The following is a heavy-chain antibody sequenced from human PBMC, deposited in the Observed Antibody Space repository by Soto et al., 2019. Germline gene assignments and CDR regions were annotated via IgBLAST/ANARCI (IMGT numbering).Heavy chain of an antibody. J-gene: IGHJ6*04. CDR1: GYSFTSYW. V-gene: IGHV5-51*01. CDR2: IYPGDSDT. Sequence: GESLKISCKGSGYSFTSYWIGWVRQMPGKGLEWMGIIYPGDSDTRYSPSFQGQVTISADKSISTAYLQWSSLKASDTAMYYCARQNEFWSGPAYYGMDVWGKGTTVTVSS. CDR3: ARQNEFWSGPAYYGMDV. D-gene: IGHD3-3*01.